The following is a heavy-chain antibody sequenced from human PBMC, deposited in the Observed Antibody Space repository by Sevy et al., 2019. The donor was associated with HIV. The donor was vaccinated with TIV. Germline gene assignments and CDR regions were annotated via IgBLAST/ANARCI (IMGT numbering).Heavy chain of an antibody. Sequence: SQTLSLTCVISGDSVSSNRATWNWIRQSPSRGLEWLGRTYYRSKWYTDYAVSVKSRITINPDTSKNQVSLQLNSVTPEDTAVYYCTRGAHSLDYWGQGTLVTVSS. D-gene: IGHD2-15*01. CDR1: GDSVSSNRAT. CDR2: TYYRSKWYT. J-gene: IGHJ4*02. CDR3: TRGAHSLDY. V-gene: IGHV6-1*01.